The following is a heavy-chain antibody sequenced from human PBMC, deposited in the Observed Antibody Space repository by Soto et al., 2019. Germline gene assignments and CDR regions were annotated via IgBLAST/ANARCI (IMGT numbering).Heavy chain of an antibody. Sequence: ASVKFSCKASGYTFTNYPITWVRQAPGQGLECMGWINTYNQNTIYAQKFQGRVTMTTDTSTSTSYLELGSLRSDDTAVYYCGRESSGSGWSFDFWGQGSLVTVSS. V-gene: IGHV1-18*04. CDR2: INTYNQNT. D-gene: IGHD6-19*01. J-gene: IGHJ4*02. CDR3: GRESSGSGWSFDF. CDR1: GYTFTNYP.